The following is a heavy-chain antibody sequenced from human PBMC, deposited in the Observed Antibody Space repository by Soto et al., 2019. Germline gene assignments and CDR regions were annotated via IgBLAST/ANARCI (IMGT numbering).Heavy chain of an antibody. CDR1: GGSFSGYY. Sequence: SQTLSLTCAVYGGSFSGYYWSWIRQPPGKGLEWIGEINHSGSTNYNPSLKSRVTISVDTSKNQFSLKLSSVTAADTAVYYCARAATVVTPAFDIWGQGTMVTVS. J-gene: IGHJ3*02. CDR2: INHSGST. D-gene: IGHD4-17*01. V-gene: IGHV4-34*01. CDR3: ARAATVVTPAFDI.